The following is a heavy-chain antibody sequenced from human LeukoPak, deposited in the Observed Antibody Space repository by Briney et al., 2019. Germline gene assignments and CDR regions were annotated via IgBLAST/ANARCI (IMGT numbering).Heavy chain of an antibody. CDR1: GYTFSRFA. CDR3: ARDMYTNSLSSFDY. CDR2: INTNTGNP. J-gene: IGHJ4*02. V-gene: IGHV7-4-1*02. Sequence: ASVKVSCKASGYTFSRFAMNWVRHARGQGLEWMGWINTNTGNPTYAPGVTGQFVFSVDTSVSTAYLQINSLDATDTAVYYCARDMYTNSLSSFDYWGQGTLVTVSS. D-gene: IGHD6-6*01.